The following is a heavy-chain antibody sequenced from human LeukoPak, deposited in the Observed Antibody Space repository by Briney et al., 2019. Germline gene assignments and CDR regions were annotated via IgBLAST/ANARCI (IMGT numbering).Heavy chain of an antibody. CDR3: ARTTYDSTSFDY. J-gene: IGHJ4*02. V-gene: IGHV3-53*01. CDR1: GVTVSRNY. Sequence: TGGSLRLSWAASGVTVSRNYMSWVRQAPGKGLEWVSVLYSGGNTYYADSVKGRFTISRDSSENTLYLQMNSLRAEDTAVYYCARTTYDSTSFDYWGQGTLVTVSS. D-gene: IGHD1-1*01. CDR2: LYSGGNT.